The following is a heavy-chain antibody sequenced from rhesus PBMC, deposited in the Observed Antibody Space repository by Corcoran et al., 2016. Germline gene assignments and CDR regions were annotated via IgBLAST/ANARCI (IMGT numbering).Heavy chain of an antibody. V-gene: IGHV4S7*01. D-gene: IGHD6-31*01. J-gene: IGHJ4*01. CDR3: AREIAAAGTGY. Sequence: QVQLQESGPGVVKPSETLSLTCAVSGGSISGYYLWSWIRQPPGKGLEWIGYIYGGSGSTSYNPSLHSLVIISIGTSKCQFSLKLSSVTAADTAVYYCAREIAAAGTGYWGQGVLVTVSS. CDR1: GGSISGYYL. CDR2: IYGGSGST.